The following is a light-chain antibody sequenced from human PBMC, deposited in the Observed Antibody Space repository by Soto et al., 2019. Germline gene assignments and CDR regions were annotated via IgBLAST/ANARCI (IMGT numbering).Light chain of an antibody. CDR2: GAS. CDR3: QQYGSSQT. Sequence: EIVLTQSPGTLSLSPGDRATLSCRASQSVSNNYLAWYQQKPGQAPRLLIYGASSRATGIPDRFSGSGSGTDFTLTISRLEPEEFAVYYCQQYGSSQTFXQGTKVDIK. CDR1: QSVSNNY. J-gene: IGKJ1*01. V-gene: IGKV3-20*01.